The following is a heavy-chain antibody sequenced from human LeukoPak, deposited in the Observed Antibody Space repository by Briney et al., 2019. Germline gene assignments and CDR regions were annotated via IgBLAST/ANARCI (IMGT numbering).Heavy chain of an antibody. J-gene: IGHJ6*02. CDR3: ARQLFAIFGVVIYYYYGMDV. Sequence: GASVKVSCKASGYTFTSYAMHWVRQAPGQRLEWMEWINAGNGNTKYSQKFQGRVTITRDTSASTAYMELSSLRSEDTAVYYCARQLFAIFGVVIYYYYGMDVWGQGTTVTVSS. CDR1: GYTFTSYA. CDR2: INAGNGNT. V-gene: IGHV1-3*01. D-gene: IGHD3-3*01.